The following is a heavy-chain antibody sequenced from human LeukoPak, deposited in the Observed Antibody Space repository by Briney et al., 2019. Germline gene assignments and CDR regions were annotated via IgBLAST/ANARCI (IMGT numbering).Heavy chain of an antibody. Sequence: SQTLSLTCTVSGGSISSGSYYWSWIRQPAGKGLEWIGRIYTSGSTNYNPSLKSQVTISVDTSKNQFSLKLSSVTAADTAVYYCARDGATVVTPDYNWFDPWGQGTLVTVSS. V-gene: IGHV4-61*02. CDR3: ARDGATVVTPDYNWFDP. D-gene: IGHD4-23*01. CDR1: GGSISSGSYY. J-gene: IGHJ5*02. CDR2: IYTSGST.